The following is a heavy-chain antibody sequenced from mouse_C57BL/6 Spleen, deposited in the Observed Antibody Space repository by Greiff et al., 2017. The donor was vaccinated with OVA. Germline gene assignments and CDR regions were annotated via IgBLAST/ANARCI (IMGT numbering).Heavy chain of an antibody. CDR1: GYTFTSYW. CDR3: AVYYGYDERFDY. Sequence: QVQLQQPGAELVKPGASVKLSCKASGYTFTSYWMHWVKQRPGQGLEWIGMIHPNSGSTNYNEKFKSKATLTVDKSSSTAYMQLSSLTSEDSAVYYCAVYYGYDERFDYWGQGTTLTVSS. V-gene: IGHV1-64*01. CDR2: IHPNSGST. J-gene: IGHJ2*01. D-gene: IGHD2-2*01.